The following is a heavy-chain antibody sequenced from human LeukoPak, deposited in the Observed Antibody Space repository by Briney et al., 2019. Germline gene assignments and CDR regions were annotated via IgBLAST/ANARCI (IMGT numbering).Heavy chain of an antibody. CDR2: IWDDGNNN. CDR3: ARDNGEWRLNWVDH. J-gene: IGHJ5*02. D-gene: IGHD2-8*01. CDR1: GFTFSTYV. V-gene: IGHV3-33*01. Sequence: GGSLRLSCAASGFTFSTYVMHWVRQAPGKGLDWVALIWDDGNNNYYADSVKGRFTISRDNSKNTLYLQMNSLRAEDTAVYDCARDNGEWRLNWVDHWGQGTLVTVSS.